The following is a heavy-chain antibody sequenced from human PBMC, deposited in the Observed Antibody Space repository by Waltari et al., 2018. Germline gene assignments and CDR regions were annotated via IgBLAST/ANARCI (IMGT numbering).Heavy chain of an antibody. Sequence: QVQLVQSGAEVKKPGSSVKVCCKASGGPFSSYATSWVRRAPGQGLEWMGGIIPIFGTANYAQKFQGRVTITTDESTSTAYMELSSLRSEDTAVYYCARASLLPSHYYYYYMDVWGKGTTVTVSS. CDR2: IIPIFGTA. V-gene: IGHV1-69*05. J-gene: IGHJ6*03. D-gene: IGHD2-15*01. CDR3: ARASLLPSHYYYYYMDV. CDR1: GGPFSSYA.